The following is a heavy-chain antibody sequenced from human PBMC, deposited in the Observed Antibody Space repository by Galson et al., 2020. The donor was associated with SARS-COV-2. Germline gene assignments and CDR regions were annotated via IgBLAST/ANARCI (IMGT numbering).Heavy chain of an antibody. Sequence: GGSLRLSCAGSGFTFSSYAMSWVRQAPGKGLQWVSIIFGSGGITYYADSVKGRFTISRDNSKNTLFLQMNSLRVEDTAVYYCAKDRSGDSSDPFDYWSQGTLVTVSS. CDR2: IFGSGGIT. CDR1: GFTFSSYA. V-gene: IGHV3-23*01. CDR3: AKDRSGDSSDPFDY. J-gene: IGHJ4*02. D-gene: IGHD1-1*01.